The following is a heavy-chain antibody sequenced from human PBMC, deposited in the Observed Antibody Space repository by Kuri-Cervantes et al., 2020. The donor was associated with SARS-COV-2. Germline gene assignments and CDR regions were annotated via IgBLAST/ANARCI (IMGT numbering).Heavy chain of an antibody. J-gene: IGHJ4*02. CDR1: GGSISSYY. CDR2: VYNTGST. D-gene: IGHD5-24*01. CDR3: ARTTGDAYRIFDF. V-gene: IGHV4-59*06. Sequence: GSLRLSCTVSGGSISSYYWGWIRQPPGKGLEWIGYVYNTGSTFYNPSLKSRISISVDTSQNQFSLRLTSVTAADTAVYYCARTTGDAYRIFDFWGQGTLVTVSS.